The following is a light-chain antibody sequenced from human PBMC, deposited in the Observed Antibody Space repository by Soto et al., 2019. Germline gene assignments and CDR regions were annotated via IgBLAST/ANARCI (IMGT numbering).Light chain of an antibody. CDR3: QQRYSTPT. CDR2: AAS. J-gene: IGKJ2*01. V-gene: IGKV1-39*01. Sequence: DIQMTQSPSSLSASVGDRVTITCRASQSISSYLNWYQQKPGKAPKLLIYAASSLQSGVPSRFGGSGSWTDFTLTISSLQPEDFATYYSQQRYSTPTFGQGTKLEIK. CDR1: QSISSY.